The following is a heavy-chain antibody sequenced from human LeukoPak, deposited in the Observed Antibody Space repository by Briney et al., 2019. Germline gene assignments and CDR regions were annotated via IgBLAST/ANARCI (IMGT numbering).Heavy chain of an antibody. J-gene: IGHJ4*02. V-gene: IGHV4-39*01. CDR3: ARRPNSAWYFDY. CDR2: IHYSGTT. D-gene: IGHD6-19*01. CDR1: GGSTNTNTFY. Sequence: SETLSLTCTVSGGSTNTNTFYWGWIRHPPGKGLEWIGTIHYSGTTYYNPSLKSRVTISVDTSENQLPLKLSSVTAADTAVYFCARRPNSAWYFDYWGLGTLVTVSS.